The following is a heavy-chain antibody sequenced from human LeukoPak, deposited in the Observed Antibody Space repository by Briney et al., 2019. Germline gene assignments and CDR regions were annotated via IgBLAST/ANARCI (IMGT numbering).Heavy chain of an antibody. J-gene: IGHJ4*02. D-gene: IGHD2/OR15-2a*01. CDR1: GFTFGSYI. CDR2: ISSSGSTI. CDR3: ARDLNLSY. V-gene: IGHV3-48*01. Sequence: PSVSLSLSCAASGFTFGSYIRNWVRQAPGKGLEWVSNISSSGSTIYYSVSVQGRLTLSRDNAKNSLCLQMNSLRAEDTAVYSCARDLNLSYWGQGTLVTVSS.